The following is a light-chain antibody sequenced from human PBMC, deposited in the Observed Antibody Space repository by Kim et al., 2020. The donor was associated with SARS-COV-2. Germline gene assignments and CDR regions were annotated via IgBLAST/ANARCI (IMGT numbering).Light chain of an antibody. CDR1: SSDVGGNDL. CDR3: SSFANDRTFV. J-gene: IGLJ1*01. V-gene: IGLV2-23*02. Sequence: GQSITISCTGPSSDVGGNDLVSWYQHFPGRAPKLIIFEVSKWPSGFSNRFSGSKSGNTASLTISGLQAEDEADYYCSSFANDRTFVFGTGTRVTVL. CDR2: EVS.